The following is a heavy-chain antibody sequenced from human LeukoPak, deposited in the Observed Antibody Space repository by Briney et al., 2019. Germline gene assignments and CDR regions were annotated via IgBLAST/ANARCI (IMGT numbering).Heavy chain of an antibody. CDR1: GYIFTNYF. CDR2: INPSGGST. CDR3: ARAYPPLWFGELSFDP. Sequence: ASVKVSCKASGYIFTNYFMHWVRQAPGQGLEWMGLINPSGGSTRYAQNFQGRVTMTRDMSTSTLYMELSSLKSEDTAVYYCARAYPPLWFGELSFDPWGQGTLVTVSS. J-gene: IGHJ5*02. V-gene: IGHV1-46*01. D-gene: IGHD3-10*01.